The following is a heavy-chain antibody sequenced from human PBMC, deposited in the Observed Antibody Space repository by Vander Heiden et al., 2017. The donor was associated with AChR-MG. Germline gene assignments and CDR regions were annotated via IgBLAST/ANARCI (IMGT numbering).Heavy chain of an antibody. V-gene: IGHV4-59*11. CDR3: ARVGDVLTGYYPYYFDS. CDR1: SGSIRSHF. J-gene: IGHJ4*02. D-gene: IGHD3-9*01. CDR2: IYYSGSS. Sequence: HVHLQESGPVLVKPSEPLSLTCTVSSGSIRSHFWSWVRQPPGKGLEWIGHIYYSGSSTYNPSLKSRVTISVDTSKNQFSLKLSSVTAADTALYYCARVGDVLTGYYPYYFDSWGQGTLVTVSS.